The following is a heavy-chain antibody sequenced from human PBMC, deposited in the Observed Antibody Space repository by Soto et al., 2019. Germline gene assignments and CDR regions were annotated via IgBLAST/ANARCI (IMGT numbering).Heavy chain of an antibody. D-gene: IGHD6-19*01. V-gene: IGHV3-15*01. J-gene: IGHJ6*03. CDR2: IKSKTDGGTT. CDR3: TTYSSGWYYYYMDV. Sequence: GGSLRLSCAASGFTFINAWMSWVRQAPGKGLEWVGRIKSKTDGGTTDYAAPVKGRFTISRDDSKNTLYLQMNSLKTEDTAVYYCTTYSSGWYYYYMDVWGKGTTVTGSS. CDR1: GFTFINAW.